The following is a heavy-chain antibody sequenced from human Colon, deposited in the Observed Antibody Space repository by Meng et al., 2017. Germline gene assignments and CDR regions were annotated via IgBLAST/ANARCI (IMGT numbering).Heavy chain of an antibody. V-gene: IGHV3-21*01. CDR2: ISSSSSYI. D-gene: IGHD2-8*01. J-gene: IGHJ4*02. CDR3: ARKGYCTNGVCSAFDY. CDR1: GFTFSSYS. Sequence: GGSLRLSCAASGFTFSSYSMNWVRQAPGKGLEWVSSISSSSSYIYYADSVKGRFTISRDNAKNSLYLQMNSLRAEDTAVYYCARKGYCTNGVCSAFDYWGQGTLVTVPQ.